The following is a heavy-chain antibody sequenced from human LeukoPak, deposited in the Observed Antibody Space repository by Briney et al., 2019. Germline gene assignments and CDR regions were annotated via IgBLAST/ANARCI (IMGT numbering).Heavy chain of an antibody. CDR2: IYYSGST. J-gene: IGHJ5*02. V-gene: IGHV4-59*01. Sequence: SETLSLTCTVSGGSISSYYWSWIRQPPGKGLEWIGYIYYSGSTNYNPSLKSRVTISVDTSKNQFSLKLSSVTAADTAVYYCARLRRIVGATWFDPWGQGTLVTVSS. CDR3: ARLRRIVGATWFDP. CDR1: GGSISSYY. D-gene: IGHD1-26*01.